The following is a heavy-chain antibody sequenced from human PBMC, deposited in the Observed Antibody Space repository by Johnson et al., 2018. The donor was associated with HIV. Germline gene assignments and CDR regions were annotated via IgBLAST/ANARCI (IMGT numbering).Heavy chain of an antibody. V-gene: IGHV3-64*01. Sequence: EVHLVESGGGVVQPGGSLRLSCAVSGFIFSSYAMHWVRQAPGKGLEYISTISSNGGSTYYANSVKGRFTVSRDNSKNTLYLQMGSLRAEDTALYYCARGLQITFGGVIAPPDVFDIWGQGTMVTVSS. CDR2: ISSNGGST. CDR1: GFIFSSYA. J-gene: IGHJ3*02. CDR3: ARGLQITFGGVIAPPDVFDI. D-gene: IGHD3-16*02.